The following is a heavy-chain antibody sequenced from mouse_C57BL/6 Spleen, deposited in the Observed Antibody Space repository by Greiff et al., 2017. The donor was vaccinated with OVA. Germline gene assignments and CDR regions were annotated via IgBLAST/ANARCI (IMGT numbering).Heavy chain of an antibody. CDR1: GYTFTTYP. Sequence: VQGVESGAELVKPGASVKMSCKASGYTFTTYPIEWMKQNHGKSLEWIGNFHPYNDDTKYNEKFKGKATLTVEKSSSTVYLELSRLTSDDSAVYYCARGYYGSSRYFDVWGTGTTVTVSS. CDR2: FHPYNDDT. V-gene: IGHV1-47*01. J-gene: IGHJ1*03. D-gene: IGHD1-1*01. CDR3: ARGYYGSSRYFDV.